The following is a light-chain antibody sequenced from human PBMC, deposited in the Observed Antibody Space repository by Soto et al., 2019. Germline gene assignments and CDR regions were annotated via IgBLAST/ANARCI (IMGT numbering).Light chain of an antibody. CDR2: GAS. CDR3: QQYGSPGT. J-gene: IGKJ1*01. CDR1: QSVSNNY. V-gene: IGKV3-20*01. Sequence: EMVLTQSPGTLSLSPGGRATLSCRASQSVSNNYLAWYQQKPGQAPRLLIYGASNRATGIPDRFSGSGSGTDFTLTISRLGAEDFAVYYCQQYGSPGTFGQGTKVDIK.